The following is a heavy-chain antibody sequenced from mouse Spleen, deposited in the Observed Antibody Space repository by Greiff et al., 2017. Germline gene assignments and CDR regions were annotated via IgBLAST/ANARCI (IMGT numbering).Heavy chain of an antibody. CDR3: ARHEEWLGLAY. Sequence: VQLVESGAELVKPGASVKLSCKAPGSPLTRLTLHGVNQGFGQVLGWMGWFYPGSGSIKYNEKFKDKATLTADKSSSTVYMELSRLTSEDSAVYFCARHEEWLGLAYWGQGTLVTVSA. CDR1: GSPLTRLT. D-gene: IGHD2-2*01. J-gene: IGHJ3*01. CDR2: FYPGSGSI. V-gene: IGHV1-62-2*01.